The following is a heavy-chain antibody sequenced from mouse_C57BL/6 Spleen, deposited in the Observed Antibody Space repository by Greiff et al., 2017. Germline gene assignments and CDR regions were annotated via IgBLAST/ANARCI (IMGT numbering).Heavy chain of an antibody. Sequence: VQLQQSGAELVKPGASVKLSCTASGFNIKDYYMHWVKQRTEQGLEWIGRIDPEDGDTKYAPKFQGKATITADTTSNTAYLQLISLTSEDTSIYYCARIYYGSHWYFDVWGTGTTVTVSS. V-gene: IGHV14-2*01. J-gene: IGHJ1*03. D-gene: IGHD1-1*01. CDR2: IDPEDGDT. CDR3: ARIYYGSHWYFDV. CDR1: GFNIKDYY.